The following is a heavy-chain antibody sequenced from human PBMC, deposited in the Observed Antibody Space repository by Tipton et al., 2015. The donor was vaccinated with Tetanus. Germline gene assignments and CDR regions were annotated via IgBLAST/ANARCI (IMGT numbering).Heavy chain of an antibody. V-gene: IGHV4-31*02. CDR2: IYHRGST. CDR1: GGSISSGGCY. J-gene: IGHJ2*01. Sequence: LRLSCTVSGGSISSGGCYWTWIRQHPGKGLEWIGNIYHRGSTYYNPSLKSRVTISVDTSKNQFSLKLSSVTAADTAVYYCARDPAVLRFLEWLPDWYFALWGRGTLVTVSS. CDR3: ARDPAVLRFLEWLPDWYFAL. D-gene: IGHD3-3*01.